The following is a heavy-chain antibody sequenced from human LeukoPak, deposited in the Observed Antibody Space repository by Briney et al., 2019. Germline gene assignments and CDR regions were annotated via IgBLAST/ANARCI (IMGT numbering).Heavy chain of an antibody. CDR1: GFTFSDYY. J-gene: IGHJ3*02. V-gene: IGHV3-11*01. Sequence: GGSLRLSCAASGFTFSDYYMSWIRQAPGKGLEWVSYISSSGSTISYADSVKGRFTISRDNAKNSLYLQMNSLRAEDTAVYYCARDSSLGSSSWYGDAFDIWGQGTMVTVSS. CDR2: ISSSGSTI. D-gene: IGHD6-13*01. CDR3: ARDSSLGSSSWYGDAFDI.